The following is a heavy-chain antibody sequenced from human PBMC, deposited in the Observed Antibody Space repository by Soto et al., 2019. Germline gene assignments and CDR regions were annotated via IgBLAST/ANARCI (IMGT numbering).Heavy chain of an antibody. D-gene: IGHD2-21*02. CDR2: IYYSGIT. Sequence: SETLSLTCTVSGASISSGGYYWSWIRQHPGKGLEWIGYIYYSGITHYNPSLESRVTISVDTSKSQFSLKLSSVTAADTAVYYCARDREAYCAGDCYNWFDPWGQGSLVTVSS. J-gene: IGHJ5*02. CDR3: ARDREAYCAGDCYNWFDP. CDR1: GASISSGGYY. V-gene: IGHV4-31*03.